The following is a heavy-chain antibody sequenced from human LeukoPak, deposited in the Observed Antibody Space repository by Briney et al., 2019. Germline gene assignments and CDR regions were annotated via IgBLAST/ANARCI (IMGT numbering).Heavy chain of an antibody. CDR1: GGSISSYY. CDR2: IYSSGST. Sequence: SETLSLTCTASGGSISSYYWSWIRQPPGKGLEWIGYIYSSGSTNYNPSLESRVTISVDTSKNQFSLKLSSVTAADTAVYYCAREANYYGSGSALDYWGQGTLVTVSS. CDR3: AREANYYGSGSALDY. V-gene: IGHV4-59*01. D-gene: IGHD3-10*01. J-gene: IGHJ4*02.